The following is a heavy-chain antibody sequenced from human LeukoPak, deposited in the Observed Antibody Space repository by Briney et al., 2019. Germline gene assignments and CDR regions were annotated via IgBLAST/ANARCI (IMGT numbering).Heavy chain of an antibody. J-gene: IGHJ4*02. CDR2: IRYDGSNK. CDR1: GFTFSSYG. Sequence: GGSLRLSCAASGFTFSSYGMHWVRQAPGKWLEWVAFIRYDGSNKYYADSVRGRFTISRDNSKNTLYLQMNSLRAEDTAVYYCAKVLLWFGELFLAIDYWGQGTLVTVSS. CDR3: AKVLLWFGELFLAIDY. D-gene: IGHD3-10*01. V-gene: IGHV3-30*02.